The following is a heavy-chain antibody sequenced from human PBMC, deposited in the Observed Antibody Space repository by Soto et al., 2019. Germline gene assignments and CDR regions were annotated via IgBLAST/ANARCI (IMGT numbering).Heavy chain of an antibody. D-gene: IGHD2-2*01. CDR3: SVVVPAAYYYYYGMDV. CDR1: GFTFGNAW. CDR2: IKSKTDGGTT. V-gene: IGHV3-15*07. J-gene: IGHJ6*02. Sequence: GGSLRLSCAASGFTFGNAWVNWVRQAPGKGLEWVGRIKSKTDGGTTDYAAPVKGRFTISRDDSKNTLYLQMNSLKTEDTAVYYCSVVVPAAYYYYYGMDVWGQGTTVTVSS.